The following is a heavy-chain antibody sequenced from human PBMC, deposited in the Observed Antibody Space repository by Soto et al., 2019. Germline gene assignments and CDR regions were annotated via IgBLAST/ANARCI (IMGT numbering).Heavy chain of an antibody. CDR3: ARATLSWVHYYLRCLDV. Sequence: GGSLRLSCAATGFMFGTYWMSWVRQAPGKGLEWVANIKHDGNEKYYADSVKGRFTVSRDNVKNFLHLQMSSLRGDDTGVYFCARATLSWVHYYLRCLDVWGQGTTGTGSS. CDR1: GFMFGTYW. V-gene: IGHV3-7*01. J-gene: IGHJ6*02. D-gene: IGHD3-22*01. CDR2: IKHDGNEK.